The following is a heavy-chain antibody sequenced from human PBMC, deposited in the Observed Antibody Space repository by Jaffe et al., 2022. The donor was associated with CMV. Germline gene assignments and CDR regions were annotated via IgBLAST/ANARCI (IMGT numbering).Heavy chain of an antibody. CDR2: IKQDGSEK. Sequence: EVQLVESGGGLVQPGGSLRLSCAASGFTFSSYWMSWVRQAPGKGLEWVANIKQDGSEKYYVDSVKGRFTISRDNAKNSLYLQMNSLRAEDTAVYYCAKYSYGYRGYYYGMDVWGQGTTVTVSS. D-gene: IGHD5-18*01. CDR3: AKYSYGYRGYYYGMDV. CDR1: GFTFSSYW. V-gene: IGHV3-7*01. J-gene: IGHJ6*02.